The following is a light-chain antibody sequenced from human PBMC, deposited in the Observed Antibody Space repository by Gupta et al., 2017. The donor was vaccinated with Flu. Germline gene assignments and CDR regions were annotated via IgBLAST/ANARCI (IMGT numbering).Light chain of an antibody. J-gene: IGLJ3*02. CDR1: SSNIGSNY. CDR3: QAWDDSMNSGV. CDR2: RNS. V-gene: IGLV1-47*01. Sequence: HSVRTHPPAAPGTPGGRVTISCSGSSSNIGSNYVYWYQQLPGPAPKCRMYRNSQRPSGVPDRFSGSKSGTTASLTISGVRSGDEADDYCQAWDDSMNSGVFGGGTKLTVL.